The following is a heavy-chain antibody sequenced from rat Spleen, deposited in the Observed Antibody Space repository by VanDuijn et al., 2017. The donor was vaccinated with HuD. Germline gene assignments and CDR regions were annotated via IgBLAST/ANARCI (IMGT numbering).Heavy chain of an antibody. CDR3: AKTNNPYFYIMDA. Sequence: VQLKESGPGLVQSSQTLSLTCTVSGFSLISYAVNWVRQPPGKGLEWMGYINSAGSTNYNPSLRSRISITRDTSKNQFFLQVNSVTTEDTATFYCAKTNNPYFYIMDAWGQGASVTVSS. CDR2: INSAGST. J-gene: IGHJ4*01. D-gene: IGHD3-4*01. CDR1: GFSLISYAV. V-gene: IGHV3-3*01.